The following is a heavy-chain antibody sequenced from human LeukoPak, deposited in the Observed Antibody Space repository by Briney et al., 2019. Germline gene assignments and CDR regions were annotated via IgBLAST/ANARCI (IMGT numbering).Heavy chain of an antibody. CDR3: ATPRVRFLEWLFNY. CDR1: GYTFTDYY. V-gene: IGHV1-69-2*01. J-gene: IGHJ4*02. CDR2: VYPEDGET. Sequence: ASVKISCKVSGYTFTDYYMHWVPQAPGKGLEWMGLVYPEDGETIYAEKFQGRVTITADTSTDTAYMELSSLRSEDTAVYYCATPRVRFLEWLFNYWGQGTLVTVSS. D-gene: IGHD3-3*01.